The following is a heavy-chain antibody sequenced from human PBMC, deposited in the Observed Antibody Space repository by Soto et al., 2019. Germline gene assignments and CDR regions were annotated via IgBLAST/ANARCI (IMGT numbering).Heavy chain of an antibody. Sequence: SETLSLTCTVSGGSISSDYYHWTWIRQSPGKGLEWIGYIHHSGSILYNPSLKSRVTISVDTSKNQFSLHLSSVTAADTAVYFYATEDDGGDSLDVWGQGTTLTVSS. CDR2: IHHSGSI. CDR3: ATEDDGGDSLDV. V-gene: IGHV4-30-4*08. D-gene: IGHD2-21*02. J-gene: IGHJ6*02. CDR1: GGSISSDYYH.